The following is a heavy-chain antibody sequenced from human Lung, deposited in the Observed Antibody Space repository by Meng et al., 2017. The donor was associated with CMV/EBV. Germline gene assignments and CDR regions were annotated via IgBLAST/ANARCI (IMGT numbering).Heavy chain of an antibody. CDR3: ARGRGNQPLFDF. V-gene: IGHV1-69*10. CDR1: GGSFSTYT. CDR2: LIPVLNKA. Sequence: QVQLVQLWAEVKKPGSSGKVACKTSGGSFSTYTFSWVRQAPGQGLEWMGGLIPVLNKAKSAPRFQDRVTFTADETTTTAYMELSSLTFEDTAVYFCARGRGNQPLFDFWGQGTLVTVSS. J-gene: IGHJ4*02. D-gene: IGHD2/OR15-2a*01.